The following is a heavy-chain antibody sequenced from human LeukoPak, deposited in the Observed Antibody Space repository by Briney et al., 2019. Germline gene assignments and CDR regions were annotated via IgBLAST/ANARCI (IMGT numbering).Heavy chain of an antibody. CDR3: ARPQDFGLTGMNAFDI. CDR2: IYYSGST. V-gene: IGHV4-59*01. D-gene: IGHD7-27*01. J-gene: IGHJ3*02. CDR1: GGSISSYY. Sequence: SETLSLTCSVSGGSISSYYWSWIRQPPGKGLEWIGYIYYSGSTNYNPSLKSRVTISVDTSKNQFSLRLSSVTAADTAVYYCARPQDFGLTGMNAFDIWGQGTMVTVSS.